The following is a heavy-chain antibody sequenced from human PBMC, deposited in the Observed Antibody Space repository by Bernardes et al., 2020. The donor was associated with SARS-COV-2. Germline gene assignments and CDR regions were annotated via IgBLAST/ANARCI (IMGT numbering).Heavy chain of an antibody. J-gene: IGHJ6*02. CDR1: GFTFDDYA. CDR2: ISYNSGTI. V-gene: IGHV3-9*01. CDR3: AKDWGSGSYWFYGMDV. D-gene: IGHD3-10*01. Sequence: GGSLRLSCAASGFTFDDYAIHWVRQAPGKGLEWVSSISYNSGTIGYADSVKGRFTISRDNAKNSLYLQMNSLRREDTALYYCAKDWGSGSYWFYGMDVWGQETTVTVSS.